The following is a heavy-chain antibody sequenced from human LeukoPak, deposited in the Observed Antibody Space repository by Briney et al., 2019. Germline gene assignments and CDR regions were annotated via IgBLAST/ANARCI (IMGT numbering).Heavy chain of an antibody. V-gene: IGHV4-34*01. CDR3: ARGSYGSGSYKL. J-gene: IGHJ4*02. D-gene: IGHD3-10*01. Sequence: SETLSLTCTVSGASIRSSYWSWIRQPPGKGLEWIGEINHSGSTNYNPSLKSRVTISVDTSKNQFSLKLSSVTAADTAVYYCARGSYGSGSYKLWGQGTLVTVSS. CDR2: INHSGST. CDR1: GASIRSSY.